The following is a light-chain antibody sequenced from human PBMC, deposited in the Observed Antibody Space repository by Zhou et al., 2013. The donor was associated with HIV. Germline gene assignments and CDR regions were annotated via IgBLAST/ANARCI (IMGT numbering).Light chain of an antibody. Sequence: QSALTQPASASGSPGQSITISCTGASSDISGSNYVSWYQQHPGKAPKLMIYDVNKRPSGISNRFSGSKSGNTASLTISGLQPEDEADYYCSNVFVFGTGTKVTVL. CDR1: SSDISGSNY. V-gene: IGLV2-14*03. CDR2: DVN. CDR3: SNVFV. J-gene: IGLJ1*01.